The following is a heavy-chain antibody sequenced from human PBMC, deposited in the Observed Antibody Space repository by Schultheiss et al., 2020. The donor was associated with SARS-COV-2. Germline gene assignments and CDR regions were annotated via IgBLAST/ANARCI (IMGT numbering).Heavy chain of an antibody. CDR3: ARAIAAAGTFDY. J-gene: IGHJ4*02. CDR1: GFTFSSYA. Sequence: GGSLRLSCAASGFTFSSYAMSWVRQAPGKGLEWVSAISGSGGSTYYADSVKGRFTISRDNAKNSLYLQMNSLRAEDTAVYYCARAIAAAGTFDYWGQGTLVTVSS. D-gene: IGHD6-13*01. V-gene: IGHV3-23*01. CDR2: ISGSGGST.